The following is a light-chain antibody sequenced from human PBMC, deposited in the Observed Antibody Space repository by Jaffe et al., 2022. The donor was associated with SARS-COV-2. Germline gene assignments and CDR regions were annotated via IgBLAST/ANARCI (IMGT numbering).Light chain of an antibody. CDR3: QQSSSYPWT. Sequence: DIQMTQSPSSLSASVGDRVTITCRPSQSISTNLNWYQHKPGEAPKLLIFYKSTLQSGVPSRFSGSGSGTDFTLTISSLQPEDFATYYCQQSSSYPWTFGQGTKVEI. CDR2: YKS. CDR1: QSISTN. J-gene: IGKJ1*01. V-gene: IGKV1-39*01.